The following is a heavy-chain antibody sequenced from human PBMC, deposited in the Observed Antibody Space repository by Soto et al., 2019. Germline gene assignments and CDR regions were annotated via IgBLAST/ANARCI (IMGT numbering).Heavy chain of an antibody. D-gene: IGHD3-16*01. Sequence: GSLRLSCAASGLTFSHYWMHWVRQTPGKGLVWVSRINPAGTITNYADSVEGRFTISRDNADSALFLQMNSLSAEDTAIYYCTSDTFGLRDTWGQGTLVTVSS. CDR1: GLTFSHYW. CDR2: INPAGTIT. CDR3: TSDTFGLRDT. V-gene: IGHV3-74*01. J-gene: IGHJ5*02.